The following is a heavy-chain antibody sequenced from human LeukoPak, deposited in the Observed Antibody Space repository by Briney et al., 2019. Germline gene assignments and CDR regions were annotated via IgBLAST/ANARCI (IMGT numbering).Heavy chain of an antibody. CDR2: ISGSGGST. CDR1: GFTFSSYA. Sequence: PGGSLRLSCAASGFTFSSYAMSWVRQAPGKGLEWVSAISGSGGSTYYADSVKGRFTISRDNSKNTLYLQMNSLRAEDTAVYYCAKDRGFTRPTSYSSSSYFDYWGQGTLVTVSS. J-gene: IGHJ4*02. CDR3: AKDRGFTRPTSYSSSSYFDY. V-gene: IGHV3-23*01. D-gene: IGHD6-13*01.